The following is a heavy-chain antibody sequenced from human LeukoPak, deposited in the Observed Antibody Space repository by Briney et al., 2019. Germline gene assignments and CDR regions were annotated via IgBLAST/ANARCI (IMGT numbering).Heavy chain of an antibody. CDR2: IYYSGST. CDR1: GGSISSGDYY. CDR3: ACSYYYDSSGYYYFDC. Sequence: PSQTLSLTCTVSGGSISSGDYYWSWIRQPPGKGLEWIGYIYYSGSTYYNPSLKSRVTISVDTSKNQFSLKLSSVTAADTAVYYCACSYYYDSSGYYYFDCWGQGTLVTVSS. J-gene: IGHJ4*02. V-gene: IGHV4-30-4*01. D-gene: IGHD3-22*01.